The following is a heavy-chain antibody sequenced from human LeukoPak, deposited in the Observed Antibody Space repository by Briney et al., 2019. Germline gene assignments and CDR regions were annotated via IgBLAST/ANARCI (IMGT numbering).Heavy chain of an antibody. CDR2: ISAYNGNT. D-gene: IGHD3-9*01. CDR1: GYTFTSYG. Sequence: ASVKVSCKASGYTFTSYGISWVRQAPAQGLEWMGWISAYNGNTNYAQKRQGRVTMTTDTSTSTAYMQLRSLRSDDTAVYYCARDPLTISGYWFDPWGQGTLVTVSS. V-gene: IGHV1-18*04. J-gene: IGHJ5*02. CDR3: ARDPLTISGYWFDP.